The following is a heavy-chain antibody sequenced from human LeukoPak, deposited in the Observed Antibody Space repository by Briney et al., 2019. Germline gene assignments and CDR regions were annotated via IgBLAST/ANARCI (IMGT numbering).Heavy chain of an antibody. J-gene: IGHJ4*02. Sequence: PSETLSLTCTVSGGSIGSGYYWAWIRQPPGKGLERIGSIHYGGTTHYNPSLQSRVTISADTSKNQFALDLRSVTAADTAVYYCTRGIGDFVSDFWGQGTLVTVSS. CDR1: GGSIGSGYY. D-gene: IGHD2-21*02. CDR3: TRGIGDFVSDF. V-gene: IGHV4-39*01. CDR2: IHYGGTT.